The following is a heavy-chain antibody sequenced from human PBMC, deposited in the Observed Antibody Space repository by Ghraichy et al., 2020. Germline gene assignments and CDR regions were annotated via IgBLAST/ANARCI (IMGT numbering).Heavy chain of an antibody. V-gene: IGHV4-59*11. J-gene: IGHJ4*02. Sequence: SETLSLTCTVSGGSMNSHYWSWIRQSPVKGLEWVGYIYYSGSTHYNPPLKGRATISVYTSKNQFSLTLSPVTAAATAVYYCARAGASGWAFDFWGQGTLVTVSS. CDR3: ARAGASGWAFDF. CDR2: IYYSGST. D-gene: IGHD6-19*01. CDR1: GGSMNSHY.